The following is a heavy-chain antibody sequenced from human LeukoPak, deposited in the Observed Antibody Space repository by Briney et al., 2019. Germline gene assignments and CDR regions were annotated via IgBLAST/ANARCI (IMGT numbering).Heavy chain of an antibody. J-gene: IGHJ4*02. Sequence: SETLPLTCTVSGGSISSYYWSWIRQPPGKGLEWIGEINHSGSTNYNPSLKSRVTISVDTSKNQFSLKLSSVTAADTAVYYCARGRLTTKFDYWGQGTLVTVSS. CDR2: INHSGST. D-gene: IGHD3-3*01. CDR1: GGSISSYY. CDR3: ARGRLTTKFDY. V-gene: IGHV4-34*01.